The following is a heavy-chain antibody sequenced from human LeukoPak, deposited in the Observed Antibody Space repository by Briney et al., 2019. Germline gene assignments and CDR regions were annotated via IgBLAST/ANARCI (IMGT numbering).Heavy chain of an antibody. CDR1: GFTFSSYA. Sequence: GGSLRLSCSASGFTFSSYAMRWVRQAPGKGLEYVSAISSNGGSTYYADSVKGRFTISRDNSKNTLYLQMSSVRAEDTAVYYCVKDPYHRSSWYPASLYYFDYWGQGTLVTVSS. V-gene: IGHV3-64D*06. J-gene: IGHJ4*02. D-gene: IGHD6-13*01. CDR2: ISSNGGST. CDR3: VKDPYHRSSWYPASLYYFDY.